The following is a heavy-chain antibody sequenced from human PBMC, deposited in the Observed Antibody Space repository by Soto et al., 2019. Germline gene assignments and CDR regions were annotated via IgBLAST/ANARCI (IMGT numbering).Heavy chain of an antibody. Sequence: SQTLSLSCAVSGYSIASGYYWAWSRQSPGKGLEWIGSIYHAGSVYYNPSLTSRGAASLDTSKNHFSLKLTTVTAADTAEEYCARPFEHYAMDV. D-gene: IGHD3-9*01. CDR2: IYHAGSV. V-gene: IGHV4-38-2*01. CDR1: GYSIASGYY. CDR3: ARPFEHYAMDV. J-gene: IGHJ6*01.